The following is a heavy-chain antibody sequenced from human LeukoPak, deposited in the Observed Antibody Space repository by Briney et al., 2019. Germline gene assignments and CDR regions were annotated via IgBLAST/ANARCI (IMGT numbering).Heavy chain of an antibody. Sequence: SVRVSCKASGGTFSSYAISWVRQAPGQGLEWMGGIIPIFGTANYAQKFQGRVTITADESTSTAYMELSSLRSEDTAVYYCARGGYSGSYYAQFDYWGQGTLVTVSP. V-gene: IGHV1-69*13. CDR2: IIPIFGTA. CDR1: GGTFSSYA. CDR3: ARGGYSGSYYAQFDY. D-gene: IGHD1-26*01. J-gene: IGHJ4*02.